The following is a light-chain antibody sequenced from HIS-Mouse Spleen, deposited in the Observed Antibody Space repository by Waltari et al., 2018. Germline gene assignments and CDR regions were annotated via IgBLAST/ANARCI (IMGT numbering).Light chain of an antibody. CDR2: GAS. CDR1: QSVSSN. V-gene: IGKV3-15*01. CDR3: QQYNNWPFT. Sequence: EIVMTQSPATLSVSPGETATLSCRASQSVSSNLAWYQQKPGQAHRLLIYGASTRATGIPARFSGSGSGTEFTLTISSMQSEDFAVYYCQQYNNWPFTFGPGTKVDI. J-gene: IGKJ3*01.